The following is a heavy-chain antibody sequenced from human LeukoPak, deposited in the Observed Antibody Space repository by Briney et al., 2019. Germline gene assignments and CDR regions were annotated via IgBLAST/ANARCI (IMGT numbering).Heavy chain of an antibody. D-gene: IGHD1-7*01. J-gene: IGHJ4*02. V-gene: IGHV1-69*06. CDR3: ASDVELRAYYFDY. CDR2: IIPIFGTA. CDR1: EGTFSSYA. Sequence: SVKVSCKASEGTFSSYAISWVRQAPGQGLEWMGGIIPIFGTANYAQKFQGRVTITADKSTSTAYMELSSLRSEDTAVYYCASDVELRAYYFDYWGQGTLVTVSS.